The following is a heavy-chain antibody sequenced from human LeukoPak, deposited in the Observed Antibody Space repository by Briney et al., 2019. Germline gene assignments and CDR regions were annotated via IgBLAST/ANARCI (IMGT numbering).Heavy chain of an antibody. CDR2: ISGSGGST. V-gene: IGHV3-23*01. D-gene: IGHD2-2*03. J-gene: IGHJ4*02. Sequence: GGSLRLSCAASGFTFSSYAMSWVRQAPGKGLEWVSAISGSGGSTYYADSVKGRFTISRDNSKNTLYLQMYSLRAEDTAVYYCTSWIDTYDPNYWGQGTLVTVSS. CDR1: GFTFSSYA. CDR3: TSWIDTYDPNY.